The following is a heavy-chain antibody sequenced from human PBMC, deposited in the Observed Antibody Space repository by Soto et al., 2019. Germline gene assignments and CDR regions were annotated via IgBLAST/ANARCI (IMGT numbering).Heavy chain of an antibody. J-gene: IGHJ6*02. CDR2: IIPILGIA. V-gene: IGHV1-69*02. CDR3: ASKLQWLGAYYYYGMDV. Sequence: QVQLVQSGAEVKKPGSSVKVSCKASGGTFSSYTISWVRQAPGQGLEWMGRIIPILGIANYAQKFQGRVTITADKSTSTAYMELSSLRSEDTAVYYCASKLQWLGAYYYYGMDVWGQGTTVTVSS. CDR1: GGTFSSYT. D-gene: IGHD6-19*01.